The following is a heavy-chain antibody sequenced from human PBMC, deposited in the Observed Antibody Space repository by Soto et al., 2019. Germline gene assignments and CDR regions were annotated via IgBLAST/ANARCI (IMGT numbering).Heavy chain of an antibody. CDR3: AKDSTGHTGGRFAD. CDR1: GFTFSSFA. J-gene: IGHJ4*02. CDR2: ISGSGDST. Sequence: GSLRLSCAASGFTFSSFALSWVRQAPGKWLEWVSAISGSGDSTDYADSVKGRFTISRDNSMNTLYLQMSGLRAGYTAIYYCAKDSTGHTGGRFADWGQGTLVTRLL. V-gene: IGHV3-23*01.